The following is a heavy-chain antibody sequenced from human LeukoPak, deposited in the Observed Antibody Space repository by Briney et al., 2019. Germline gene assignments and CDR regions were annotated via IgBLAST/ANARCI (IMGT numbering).Heavy chain of an antibody. Sequence: PGGSLRLSCAASGFTFSSYAMSWVRQAPGKGLEWVSGISSTGGSTYYADSVKGRFTISRDNSKNTLYLHMNSLTAEDTAVYYCAKDHYVSGRYDAFDIWGQGTMVTVSS. CDR2: ISSTGGST. V-gene: IGHV3-23*01. J-gene: IGHJ3*02. CDR3: AKDHYVSGRYDAFDI. D-gene: IGHD3-10*01. CDR1: GFTFSSYA.